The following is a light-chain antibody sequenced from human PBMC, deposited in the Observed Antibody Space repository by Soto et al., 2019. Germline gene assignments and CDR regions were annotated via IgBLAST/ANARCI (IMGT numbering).Light chain of an antibody. Sequence: DIQMTQFPPTLSASIGDRVTITCRASQTISSSLAWYQQKPGKAPKLLIYKASTLETGVPSRFSGSGSGTEFALTISSLQPDDFATYYCQQYDSYSPYTFGQVTRLEIK. CDR3: QQYDSYSPYT. CDR2: KAS. V-gene: IGKV1-5*03. CDR1: QTISSS. J-gene: IGKJ2*01.